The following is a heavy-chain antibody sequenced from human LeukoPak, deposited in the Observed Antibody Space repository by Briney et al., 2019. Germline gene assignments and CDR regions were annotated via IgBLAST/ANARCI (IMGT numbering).Heavy chain of an antibody. CDR1: GYTFTGYH. V-gene: IGHV1-2*02. D-gene: IGHD3-10*01. J-gene: IGHJ4*02. CDR3: ARVYGSGSCYLF. CDR2: INPNSGGT. Sequence: ASVKVSCKASGYTFTGYHMHWARQAPGQGLEWMGWINPNSGGTNYKQKFQGRVTMTRDTSISTAYMELSRLTSDDTAVYYCARVYGSGSCYLFWGQGTLVTVSS.